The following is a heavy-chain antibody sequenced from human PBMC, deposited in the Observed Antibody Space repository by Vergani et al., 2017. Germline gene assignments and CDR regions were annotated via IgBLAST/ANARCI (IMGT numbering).Heavy chain of an antibody. J-gene: IGHJ3*02. V-gene: IGHV1-18*04. CDR1: GYTFTSYG. CDR2: ISAYNGNT. D-gene: IGHD3-22*01. CDR3: ARDYYDSSGYYGVGDAFDI. Sequence: QVQLVQSGAEVKKPGASVKVSCKASGYTFTSYGISWVRQAPGQGLDWMGWISAYNGNTNYAQKLQGRVTMTTETSTSTAYMELRSLRSDDTAVYYCARDYYDSSGYYGVGDAFDIWGQGTMVTVSS.